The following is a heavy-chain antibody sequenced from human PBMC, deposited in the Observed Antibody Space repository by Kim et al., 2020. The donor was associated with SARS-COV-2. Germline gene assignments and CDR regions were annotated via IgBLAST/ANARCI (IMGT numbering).Heavy chain of an antibody. Sequence: EYAPSVKGRFTVSRDDAQSSVNLQMNSLKTEDTSVYYCSRDFTGPSGYWGQGTLVTVSS. V-gene: IGHV3-72*01. CDR3: SRDFTGPSGY. J-gene: IGHJ4*02. D-gene: IGHD3-9*01.